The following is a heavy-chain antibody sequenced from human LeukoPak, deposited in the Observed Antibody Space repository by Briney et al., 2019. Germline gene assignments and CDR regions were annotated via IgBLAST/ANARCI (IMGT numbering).Heavy chain of an antibody. Sequence: SETLSLTCTVSGGSISSSTYYWVWIRQPPGKGLDWIGSINYSGSTYYNPSLKSRVTISVDTSKNQFSPKFTSVTAADTAVYYCARVPGFDNGWYFLDQWGQGTLVTVSS. CDR3: ARVPGFDNGWYFLDQ. CDR1: GGSISSSTYY. V-gene: IGHV4-39*07. J-gene: IGHJ4*02. CDR2: INYSGST. D-gene: IGHD6-19*01.